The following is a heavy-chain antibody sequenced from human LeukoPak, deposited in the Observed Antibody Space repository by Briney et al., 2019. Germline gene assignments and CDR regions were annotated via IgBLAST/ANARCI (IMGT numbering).Heavy chain of an antibody. CDR2: IYYSGST. CDR3: ARGSGSYSNWFDP. Sequence: PSETLSLTCTVSGGAISFYYWSWIRQPPGKGLEWIGYIYYSGSTNYNPSLKSRVTISVDTSKNQFSLKLSAATAADTAVYYCARGSGSYSNWFDPWGQGTLVTVSS. CDR1: GGAISFYY. V-gene: IGHV4-59*08. J-gene: IGHJ5*02. D-gene: IGHD3-10*01.